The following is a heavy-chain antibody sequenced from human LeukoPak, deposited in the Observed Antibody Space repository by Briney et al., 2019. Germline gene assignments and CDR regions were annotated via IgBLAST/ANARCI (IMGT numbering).Heavy chain of an antibody. CDR3: VRDGSSGCHFDY. CDR1: GFTLSSYS. V-gene: IGHV3-7*01. CDR2: IKEDGKEK. J-gene: IGHJ4*02. D-gene: IGHD6-19*01. Sequence: PGGSLRLSCAASGFTLSSYSMKWVRQAAGKGREWVANIKEDGKEKNLVDCVKGRFKRSREKGKNSVSLQMNSLRVEDTAVYYCVRDGSSGCHFDYWGQGTLVTVSS.